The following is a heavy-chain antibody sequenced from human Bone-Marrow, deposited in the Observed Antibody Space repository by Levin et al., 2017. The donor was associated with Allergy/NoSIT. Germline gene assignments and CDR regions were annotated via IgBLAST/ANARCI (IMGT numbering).Heavy chain of an antibody. J-gene: IGHJ6*03. CDR2: INANSGVT. CDR1: GYSFTVYY. CDR3: ARDPGVVRLPGGPQFYYYMDV. D-gene: IGHD5-12*01. Sequence: PGESLKISCKASGYSFTVYYVNWVRQAPGQGPEWMGRINANSGVTKYSQKFEGRLTMTRDTSISAAYMELSSLTSDDTAVYYCARDPGVVRLPGGPQFYYYMDVWGEGTTVIVSS. V-gene: IGHV1-2*06.